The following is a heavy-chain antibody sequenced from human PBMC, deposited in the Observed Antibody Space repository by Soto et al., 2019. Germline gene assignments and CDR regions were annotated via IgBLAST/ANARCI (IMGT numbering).Heavy chain of an antibody. Sequence: SETLSLTCAVYGGSFSGYYWSWIRQPPGKGLEWIGEINHSGSTNYNPSLKSRVTISVDTSKNQFSLKLSSVTAADTAVYYCARGALTYYDILTGYYPIGWFDPWGQGTLVT. V-gene: IGHV4-34*01. CDR1: GGSFSGYY. J-gene: IGHJ5*02. CDR3: ARGALTYYDILTGYYPIGWFDP. CDR2: INHSGST. D-gene: IGHD3-9*01.